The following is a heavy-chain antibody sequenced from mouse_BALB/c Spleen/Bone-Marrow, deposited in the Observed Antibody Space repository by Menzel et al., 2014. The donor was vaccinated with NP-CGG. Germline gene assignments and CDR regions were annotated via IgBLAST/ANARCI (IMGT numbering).Heavy chain of an antibody. CDR2: IDPANGST. Sequence: EVQLQQSGAELVKPGASVKLSCTASGFNFKDTYMHWVKQRPEQGLEWIGRIDPANGSTKYDPKFQGKATITADTSSNTAYLQLSSLTSEDTAVYYCARYYYGYYFDYWGQGTTLTVSS. J-gene: IGHJ2*01. D-gene: IGHD1-1*01. CDR1: GFNFKDTY. V-gene: IGHV14-3*02. CDR3: ARYYYGYYFDY.